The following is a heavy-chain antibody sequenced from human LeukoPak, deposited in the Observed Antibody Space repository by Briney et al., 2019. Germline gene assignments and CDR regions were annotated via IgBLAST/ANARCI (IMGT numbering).Heavy chain of an antibody. D-gene: IGHD6-6*01. V-gene: IGHV3-23*01. Sequence: GGSLRLSCAASGITFSSYAMSWVRQAPGKGLECISLITGNGGSTYYADSVKGRVTISRDNSKNSLYLQMNSLRAKDTAVYYCVVLGAALGAFDYWGQGTLVTVSS. CDR3: VVLGAALGAFDY. J-gene: IGHJ4*02. CDR1: GITFSSYA. CDR2: ITGNGGST.